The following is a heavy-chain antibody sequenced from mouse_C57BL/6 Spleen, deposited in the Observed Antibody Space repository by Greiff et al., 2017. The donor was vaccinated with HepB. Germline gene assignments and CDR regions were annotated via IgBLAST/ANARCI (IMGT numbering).Heavy chain of an antibody. CDR1: GFTFSSYG. J-gene: IGHJ4*01. CDR3: ARQGGNHVGAMDY. V-gene: IGHV5-6*01. Sequence: EVKVVESGGDLVKPGGSLKLSCAASGFTFSSYGMSWVRQTPDKRLEWVATISSGGSYTYYPDSVKGRFTISRDNAKNTLYLQMSSLKSEDTAMYYCARQGGNHVGAMDYWGQGTSVTVSS. D-gene: IGHD2-1*01. CDR2: ISSGGSYT.